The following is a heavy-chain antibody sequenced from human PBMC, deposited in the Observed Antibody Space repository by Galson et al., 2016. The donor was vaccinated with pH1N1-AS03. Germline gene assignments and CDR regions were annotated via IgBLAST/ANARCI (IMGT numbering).Heavy chain of an antibody. Sequence: SLRLSCAASGLSFSSYAMTWVRQAPGKGPEWVANIKQDGSETHYVDSVKGRFTISRDNAKNSLYLQMNSLRVEDTAMYYCARGEMIGDDSWGQGTLVTVSS. V-gene: IGHV3-7*03. J-gene: IGHJ4*02. CDR3: ARGEMIGDDS. CDR2: IKQDGSET. D-gene: IGHD3-16*01. CDR1: GLSFSSYA.